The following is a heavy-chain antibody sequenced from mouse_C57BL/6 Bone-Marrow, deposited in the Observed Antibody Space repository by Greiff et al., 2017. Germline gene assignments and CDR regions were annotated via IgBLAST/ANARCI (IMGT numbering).Heavy chain of an antibody. CDR1: GFNIKDDY. D-gene: IGHD1-1*01. V-gene: IGHV14-4*01. CDR2: IDPENGDT. J-gene: IGHJ2*01. CDR3: TVVVCDY. Sequence: EVQLQQSGAELVRPGASVKLSCTASGFNIKDDYMHWVKQRPEQGLEWIGWIDPENGDTEYASKFQGKATITADTSSNTAYLQLSSLTSEDTAVYYCTVVVCDYWGQGTTLTVSS.